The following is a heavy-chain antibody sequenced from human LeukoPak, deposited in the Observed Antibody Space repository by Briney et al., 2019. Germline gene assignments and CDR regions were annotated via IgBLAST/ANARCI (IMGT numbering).Heavy chain of an antibody. CDR1: GFTFSSYW. D-gene: IGHD2-8*01. CDR2: IKQDGSEK. CDR3: AKGGRGNGEVY. V-gene: IGHV3-7*01. Sequence: PGTSLRLSCAVSGFTFSSYWMNWVRQAPGKGLEWVANIKQDGSEKNYVDSVKGRFTISRDNAKSSLFLQMNDLRAEDTAVYYCAKGGRGNGEVYWGQGTLVTVSS. J-gene: IGHJ4*02.